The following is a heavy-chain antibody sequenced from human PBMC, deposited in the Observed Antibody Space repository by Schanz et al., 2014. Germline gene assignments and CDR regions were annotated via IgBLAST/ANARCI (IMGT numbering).Heavy chain of an antibody. CDR2: ISSTSTYL. J-gene: IGHJ4*02. CDR3: ARGTPFLCDY. CDR1: GFTFSSYA. D-gene: IGHD3-16*01. Sequence: EVQLLESGGDLVQPGGSLRLSCVVSGFTFSSYAMSWVRQAPGKGLEWVSSISSTSTYLYYADSVKGRFTISRDSARNSLYLQMSSLRAEDTAVYYCARGTPFLCDYWGQGTLVTVSS. V-gene: IGHV3-21*02.